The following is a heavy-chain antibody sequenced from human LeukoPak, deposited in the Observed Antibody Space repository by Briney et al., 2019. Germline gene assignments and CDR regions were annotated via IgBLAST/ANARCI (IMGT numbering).Heavy chain of an antibody. Sequence: SESLSLTCAVSGFTLSSGCYRCFIRPPPGEGVGLSGSKNNSGSTYYNPSLKSGVTISVDTSQDPFSLKLTSVPATDTAVYYCARDLPGYSYGPWSDPWGQGTLVTVSS. J-gene: IGHJ5*02. D-gene: IGHD5-18*01. V-gene: IGHV4-38-2*02. CDR2: KNNSGST. CDR1: GFTLSSGCY. CDR3: ARDLPGYSYGPWSDP.